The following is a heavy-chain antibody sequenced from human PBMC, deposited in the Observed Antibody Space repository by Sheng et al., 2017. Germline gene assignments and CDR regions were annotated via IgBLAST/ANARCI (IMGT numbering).Heavy chain of an antibody. CDR2: INHRGST. J-gene: IGHJ5*02. CDR1: GGSFSSYY. Sequence: QVQLQQWGAGLLKPSETLSLTCAVYGGSFSSYYWNWIRQPPGKGLEWIGEINHRGSTNYNPSLKSRVTISVDTSKNQFSLKVSSVTAADTAVYYCARTSGGSVVPAAMNWFRPLGPGNPGHRLL. V-gene: IGHV4-34*01. CDR3: ARTSGGSVVPAAMNWFRP. D-gene: IGHD2-2*01.